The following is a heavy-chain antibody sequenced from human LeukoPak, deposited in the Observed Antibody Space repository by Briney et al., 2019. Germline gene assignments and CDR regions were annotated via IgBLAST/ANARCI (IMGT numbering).Heavy chain of an antibody. J-gene: IGHJ3*02. CDR3: AREEELLDAFDI. D-gene: IGHD1-26*01. CDR1: GYSFTNYW. CDR2: IDPSDSYA. Sequence: GESLKISCKGSGYSFTNYWISWVRQMPGKGLEWMGKIDPSDSYANYSPSFQGHVTISADKSITTAYLQWGSLKASDTAMYYCAREEELLDAFDIWGQGTMVTVSS. V-gene: IGHV5-10-1*01.